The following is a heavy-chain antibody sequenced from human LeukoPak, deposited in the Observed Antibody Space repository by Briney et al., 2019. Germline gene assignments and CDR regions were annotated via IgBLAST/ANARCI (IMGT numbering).Heavy chain of an antibody. V-gene: IGHV3-21*01. Sequence: RGSLRLSCAASGFTFSSYSMNWVRQAPGKGLEWVSSISSSSSYIYYADSVKGRFTISRDNAKNSLYLQMNSLRAEDTAVYYCARDLGLFYYDSSRGYWFDPWGQGTLVTVSS. CDR1: GFTFSSYS. D-gene: IGHD3-22*01. CDR3: ARDLGLFYYDSSRGYWFDP. J-gene: IGHJ5*02. CDR2: ISSSSSYI.